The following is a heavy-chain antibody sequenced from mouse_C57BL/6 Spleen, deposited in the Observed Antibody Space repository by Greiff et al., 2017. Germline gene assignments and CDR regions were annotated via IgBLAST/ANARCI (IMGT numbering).Heavy chain of an antibody. D-gene: IGHD2-4*01. CDR1: GFSFNTYA. CDR3: VRLDYDYVNWYIDV. V-gene: IGHV10-1*01. J-gene: IGHJ1*03. CDR2: IRSKSNNYAT. Sequence: EVQLQESGGGLVQPKGSLKLSCAASGFSFNTYAMNWVRQAPGKGLEWVARIRSKSNNYATYYADSVKDRFTISRDDSESMLYLQMNNLKTEDTAMYYCVRLDYDYVNWYIDVWGTGTTVTVSS.